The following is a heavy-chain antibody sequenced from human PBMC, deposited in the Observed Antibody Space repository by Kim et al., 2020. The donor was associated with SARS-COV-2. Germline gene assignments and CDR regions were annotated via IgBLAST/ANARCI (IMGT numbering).Heavy chain of an antibody. Sequence: SETLSLTCAVYGGSFSGYYWSWIRQPPGKGLEWIGEINHSGSTNYNPSLKSRVTISVDTSKNQFSLKLSSVTAADTAVYYCARGYGSSWPQAHYYYYYGMDVWGQGTTVTVSS. J-gene: IGHJ6*02. CDR1: GGSFSGYY. CDR3: ARGYGSSWPQAHYYYYYGMDV. D-gene: IGHD6-13*01. V-gene: IGHV4-34*01. CDR2: INHSGST.